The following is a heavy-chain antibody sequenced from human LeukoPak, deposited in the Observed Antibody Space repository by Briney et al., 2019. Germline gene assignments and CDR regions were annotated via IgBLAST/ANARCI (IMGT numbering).Heavy chain of an antibody. D-gene: IGHD2-2*01. CDR1: GYTFIGYY. V-gene: IGHV1-2*06. CDR3: ARADCSSTSCLTAFDI. CDR2: INPNSGGT. Sequence: ASVKVSCKASGYTFIGYYMHWVRQAPGQGLEWVGRINPNSGGTNYAQKFQGRVTMTRDTSISTAYMELSRLRSDDTAVYYCARADCSSTSCLTAFDIWGQGTMVTVSS. J-gene: IGHJ3*02.